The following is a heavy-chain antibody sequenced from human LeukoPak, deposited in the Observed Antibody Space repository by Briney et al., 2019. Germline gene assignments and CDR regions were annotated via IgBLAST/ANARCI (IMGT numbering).Heavy chain of an antibody. CDR1: GYTFTGYY. J-gene: IGHJ4*02. V-gene: IGHV1-2*02. CDR3: AKEMTTVTSFDY. CDR2: INPNSGGT. Sequence: ASVKVSCKASGYTFTGYYMHWVRQAPGQGLEWMGWINPNSGGTNYAQKFQGRVTMTRDTSISTAYMELSRPRSDDTAVYYCAKEMTTVTSFDYWGQGTLVTVSS. D-gene: IGHD4-17*01.